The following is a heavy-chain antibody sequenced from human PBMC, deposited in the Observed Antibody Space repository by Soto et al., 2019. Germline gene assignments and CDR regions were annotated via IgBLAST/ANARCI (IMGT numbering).Heavy chain of an antibody. CDR1: GGSISSYY. J-gene: IGHJ5*02. D-gene: IGHD3-3*01. Sequence: PSETLSLTCTVSGGSISSYYWSWIRQPPGKGLEWIGYIYYSGSTYYNPSLKSRVTISVDTSKNQFSLKLSSVTAADTAVYYCARGKIIGPWGQGTLVTVSS. V-gene: IGHV4-59*12. CDR2: IYYSGST. CDR3: ARGKIIGP.